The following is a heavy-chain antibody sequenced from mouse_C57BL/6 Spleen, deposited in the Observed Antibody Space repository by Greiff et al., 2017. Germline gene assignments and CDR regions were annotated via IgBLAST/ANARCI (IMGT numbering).Heavy chain of an antibody. J-gene: IGHJ2*01. Sequence: QVTLKESGPGILQPSQTLSLTCSSSGFSPSTSGMGVGWIRQPPGKGLEWLAHIWWGDDKYYNPALKSRLTIPKDTSKNQVFLKIANVDTADTATYYCARIGELGSSYVDYWGQGTTLTVSS. CDR1: GFSPSTSGMG. CDR2: IWWGDDK. V-gene: IGHV8-8*01. D-gene: IGHD1-1*01. CDR3: ARIGELGSSYVDY.